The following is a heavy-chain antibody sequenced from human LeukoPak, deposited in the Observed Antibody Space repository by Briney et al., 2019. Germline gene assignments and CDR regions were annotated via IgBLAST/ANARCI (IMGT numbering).Heavy chain of an antibody. CDR1: GFTFDDYA. V-gene: IGHV3-9*01. Sequence: GRSLRLSCAASGFTFDDYAMHWVRQAPGKGLEWVSGISWNSGSIGYADSVKGRFTISRDNAKNSLYLQMNSLRAEDTALYYCAKGKGHSYGYRVDYWGQGTLVTVSS. CDR2: ISWNSGSI. CDR3: AKGKGHSYGYRVDY. J-gene: IGHJ4*02. D-gene: IGHD5-18*01.